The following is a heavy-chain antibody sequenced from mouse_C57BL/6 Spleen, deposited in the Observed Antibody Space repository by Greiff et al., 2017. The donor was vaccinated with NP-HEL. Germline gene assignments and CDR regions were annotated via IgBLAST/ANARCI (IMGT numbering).Heavy chain of an antibody. CDR1: GYTFTSYW. CDR3: ARRQGPYGLYFDY. D-gene: IGHD1-1*01. Sequence: QVQLQQSGAELVKPGASVKMSCKASGYTFTSYWITWVKQRPGQGLEWIGDIYPGSGSTNYNEKFKSKATLTVDTSSSTAYMQLSSLTSEDSAVYYCARRQGPYGLYFDYWGQGTTLTVSS. CDR2: IYPGSGST. V-gene: IGHV1-55*01. J-gene: IGHJ2*01.